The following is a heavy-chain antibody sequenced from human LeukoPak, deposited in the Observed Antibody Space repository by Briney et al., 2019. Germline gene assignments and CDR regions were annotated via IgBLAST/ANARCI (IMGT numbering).Heavy chain of an antibody. CDR1: GHTFSRYA. Sequence: GGSLRLSCAVSGHTFSRYAMSWVRQAPGKGLEWVSAISESGRGTYYADSVKGRFTISRDKSKNTLSLQMNSLRAEDTAVYYCAKDIAQGYTFGSIEQDYWGQGTLVTVSS. CDR2: ISESGRGT. J-gene: IGHJ4*02. V-gene: IGHV3-23*01. D-gene: IGHD5-18*01. CDR3: AKDIAQGYTFGSIEQDY.